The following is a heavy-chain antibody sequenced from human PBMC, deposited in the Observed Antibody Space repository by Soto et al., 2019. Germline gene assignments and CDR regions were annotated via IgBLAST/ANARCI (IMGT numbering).Heavy chain of an antibody. Sequence: EVRLVESGGGLVQPGGSLRLSCAASGFTFSDSWMSWVRQAPGKGLERVPLLNQDQSANSYLDSVKGRFTISRDNAKKSLFLQMNSLRAEDTAVYSCARDPGWGALDYRGLGTLVTVSS. CDR3: ARDPGWGALDY. D-gene: IGHD7-27*01. CDR2: LNQDQSAN. J-gene: IGHJ4*02. CDR1: GFTFSDSW. V-gene: IGHV3-7*01.